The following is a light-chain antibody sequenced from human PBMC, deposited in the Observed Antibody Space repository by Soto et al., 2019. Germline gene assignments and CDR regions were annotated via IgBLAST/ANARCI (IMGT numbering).Light chain of an antibody. CDR2: SAS. CDR1: QSISTE. Sequence: EIVMTQSPATLSVSPGERATLSCRASQSISTELAWYQQKPGQPPRLLIYSASTRATGVPARFTGSGSGSEFTLTIGGLQSEDFAVSYCQQGHNWPLTFGQGTRLEI. CDR3: QQGHNWPLT. J-gene: IGKJ2*01. V-gene: IGKV3-15*01.